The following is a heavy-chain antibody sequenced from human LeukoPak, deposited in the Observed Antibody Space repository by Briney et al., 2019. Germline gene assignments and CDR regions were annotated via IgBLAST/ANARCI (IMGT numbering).Heavy chain of an antibody. J-gene: IGHJ3*02. CDR1: GFTFDDYA. D-gene: IGHD2-2*01. V-gene: IGHV3-43D*04. CDR2: ISWDGGST. CDR3: AKDFARDYYCSSTSSYKGDAFAI. Sequence: GGSLRLSCAASGFTFDDYAMHWVRQAPGKGLEWVSLISWDGGSTYYADSVKGRFTISRDNSKNSLYLQMNSLRAEDTALYYCAKDFARDYYCSSTSSYKGDAFAIWGQGTMVTVSS.